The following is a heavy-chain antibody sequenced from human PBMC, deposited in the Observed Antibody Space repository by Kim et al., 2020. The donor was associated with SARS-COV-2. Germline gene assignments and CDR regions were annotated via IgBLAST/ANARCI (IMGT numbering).Heavy chain of an antibody. V-gene: IGHV3-15*01. Sequence: GGSLRLSCAASGFTFSNAWMNWGRQAPGKVLDWVGRMKSETEGGTTDYAEPVNWRFTISRDGAKNTMNLQMNSLKTEDTAVDYYLCLHPNDYYGMDGWG. D-gene: IGHD2-21*01. CDR2: MKSETEGGTT. CDR1: GFTFSNAW. CDR3: LCLHPNDYYGMDG. J-gene: IGHJ6*02.